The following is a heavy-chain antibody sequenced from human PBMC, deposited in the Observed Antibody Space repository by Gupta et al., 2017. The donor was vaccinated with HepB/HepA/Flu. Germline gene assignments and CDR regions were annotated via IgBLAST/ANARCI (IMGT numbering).Heavy chain of an antibody. V-gene: IGHV4-34*01. J-gene: IGHJ4*02. CDR1: GGSLNGFY. CDR3: GRGPSRAYLN. CDR2: VVHGGDT. Sequence: QVQLQQWGAGLLKPSQTLSLTCAVYGGSLNGFYWTWIRQSPGEGLQWIGEVVHGGDTNYNPSLASRTTISLDTSKNQLSLKLRSVTAADTATYYCGRGPSRAYLNWGQGTLVTGSS.